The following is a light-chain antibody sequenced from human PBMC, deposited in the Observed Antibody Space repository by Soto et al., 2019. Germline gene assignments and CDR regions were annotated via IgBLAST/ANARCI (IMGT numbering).Light chain of an antibody. CDR1: SPNIGAGYD. V-gene: IGLV1-40*01. CDR3: QSYDSSLSGYV. CDR2: GNS. J-gene: IGLJ1*01. Sequence: QAVVTQPPSVSGAPGQRVTISCTGSSPNIGAGYDVHWYQQLPGTAPKLLLYGNSNRPSGVPDRFSGSKSGTSASLAITGLQAEDEADYYCQSYDSSLSGYVFGTGTKLTVL.